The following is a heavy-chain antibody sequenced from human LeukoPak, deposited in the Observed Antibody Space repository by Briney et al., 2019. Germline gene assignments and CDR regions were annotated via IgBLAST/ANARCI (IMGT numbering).Heavy chain of an antibody. Sequence: GASVKVSCKASGYTFTSYDINWVRQATGQGLEWMGWMNPNSGNTGYAQKFQGRVTMTRNTSISTVYMELSSLRSEDTAVYYCAGGHYGFWGCFKNWFGLWGQGTLGTVSS. D-gene: IGHD3-3*01. V-gene: IGHV1-8*01. CDR1: GYTFTSYD. J-gene: IGHJ5*01. CDR3: AGGHYGFWGCFKNWFGL. CDR2: MNPNSGNT.